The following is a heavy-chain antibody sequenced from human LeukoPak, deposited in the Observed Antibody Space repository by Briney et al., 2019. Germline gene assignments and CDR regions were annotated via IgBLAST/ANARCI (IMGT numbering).Heavy chain of an antibody. V-gene: IGHV3-21*01. Sequence: PGGSLRLSCAASGFTFSSYWMSWVRQAPGKGLEWVSFISNNGTYIYYADSLKGRFTISRDNAKNSLFLQMNSLRAEDTGVYYCARDWGFRSPYYFDYWGQGALVTVSS. J-gene: IGHJ4*02. D-gene: IGHD3-16*01. CDR1: GFTFSSYW. CDR2: ISNNGTYI. CDR3: ARDWGFRSPYYFDY.